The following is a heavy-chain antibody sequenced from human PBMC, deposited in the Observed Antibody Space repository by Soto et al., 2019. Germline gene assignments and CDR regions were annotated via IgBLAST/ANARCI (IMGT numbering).Heavy chain of an antibody. V-gene: IGHV4-4*02. J-gene: IGHJ5*01. CDR1: GGSVRAPDW. CDR2: VHISGHS. CDR3: ARVRQGCSANNCYFDP. D-gene: IGHD1-1*01. Sequence: SETLSLTCTLSGGSVRAPDWWNLVRQSPDKGLEWIAEVHISGHSNYNPSLRSRVSVSIDSSKNQFYLNLNSVTAADTAIYYCARVRQGCSANNCYFDPWGQGTQVTVS.